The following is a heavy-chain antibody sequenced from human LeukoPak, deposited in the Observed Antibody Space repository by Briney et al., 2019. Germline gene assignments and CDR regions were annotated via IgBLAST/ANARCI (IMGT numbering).Heavy chain of an antibody. CDR3: ARRLAAAGPVSFDY. CDR2: IYYSGGT. J-gene: IGHJ4*02. CDR1: GGSISSGVYY. D-gene: IGHD6-13*01. Sequence: SETLPLTCTVSGGSISSGVYYWSWIRQHPGKGLEWNGYIYYSGGTYYNPSLKSRVTISVDTSKDQFSLKLSAVAAADTAVYDCARRLAAAGPVSFDYWGQGTLVTVSS. V-gene: IGHV4-31*03.